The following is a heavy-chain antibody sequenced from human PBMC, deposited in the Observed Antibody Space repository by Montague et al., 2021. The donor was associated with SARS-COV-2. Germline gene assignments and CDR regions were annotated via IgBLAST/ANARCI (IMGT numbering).Heavy chain of an antibody. CDR3: AKDSYYYGLGNGMDV. V-gene: IGHV3-23*01. D-gene: IGHD3-10*01. CDR2: T. Sequence: THYAHSVKGRFTISRDNSKHVLYPQMNSRRAEDTALYYCAKDSYYYGLGNGMDVWGQGTTVTVSS. J-gene: IGHJ6*02.